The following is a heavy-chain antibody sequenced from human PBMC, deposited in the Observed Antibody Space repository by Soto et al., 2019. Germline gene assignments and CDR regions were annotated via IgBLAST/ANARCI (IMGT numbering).Heavy chain of an antibody. CDR1: GFNFHNLA. D-gene: IGHD6-19*01. J-gene: IGHJ4*02. CDR2: MSYSGDLT. V-gene: IGHV3-23*01. CDR3: AKDAKRTSGWYYFDY. Sequence: LRLSCAASGFNFHNLAMGWLRQAPGKGPEWVSVMSYSGDLTYYADSVKGRFTISRDNSKNTLYLQMDSLRADDTAVYYCAKDAKRTSGWYYFDYWGQGALVTVSS.